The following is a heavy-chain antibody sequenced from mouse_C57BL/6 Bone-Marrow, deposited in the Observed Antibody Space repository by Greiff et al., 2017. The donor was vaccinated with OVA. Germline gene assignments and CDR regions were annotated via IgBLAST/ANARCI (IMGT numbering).Heavy chain of an antibody. CDR2: IDPGSGNT. CDR3: ARWAVYYGNWDDY. Sequence: QVQLQQSGAELVRPGASVKLSCKASGYTFTDYYINWVKQRPGQGLEWIARIDPGSGNTYYNEKFKGKATLTAEKSSSTAYMQLSSLTSEDSAVYFCARWAVYYGNWDDYWGQGTTLTVSS. J-gene: IGHJ2*01. V-gene: IGHV1-76*01. D-gene: IGHD2-1*01. CDR1: GYTFTDYY.